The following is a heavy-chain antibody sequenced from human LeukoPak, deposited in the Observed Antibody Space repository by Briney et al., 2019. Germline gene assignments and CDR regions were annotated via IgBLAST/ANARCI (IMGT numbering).Heavy chain of an antibody. CDR3: ARDQYGDYFDY. Sequence: SETLSLTWTVSGGSISSYYWSWIRQPPVKGLEWIGYIYYSGSTNYNPSLKSRVTISVDTSKNQFSLKLSSVTAADTAVCYCARDQYGDYFDYWGQGTLVTVSS. D-gene: IGHD4-17*01. CDR1: GGSISSYY. J-gene: IGHJ4*02. CDR2: IYYSGST. V-gene: IGHV4-59*01.